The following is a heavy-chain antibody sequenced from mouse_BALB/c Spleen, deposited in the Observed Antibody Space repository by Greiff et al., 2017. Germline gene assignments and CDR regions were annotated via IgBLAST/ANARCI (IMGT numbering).Heavy chain of an antibody. D-gene: IGHD4-1*01. CDR1: GFTFSSYG. CDR2: ISSGGSYT. J-gene: IGHJ3*01. CDR3: ARQTNWSWFAY. Sequence: EVHLVESGGGLVKPGGSLKLSCAASGFTFSSYGMSWVRQTPDKRLEWVATISSGGSYTYYPDSVKGRFTISRDNAKNTLYLQMSSLKSEDTAMYYCARQTNWSWFAYWGQGTLVTVSA. V-gene: IGHV5-6*01.